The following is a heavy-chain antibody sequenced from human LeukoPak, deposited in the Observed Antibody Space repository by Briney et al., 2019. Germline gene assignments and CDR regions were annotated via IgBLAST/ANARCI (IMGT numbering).Heavy chain of an antibody. D-gene: IGHD4-17*01. Sequence: SETLSLTCTVSGGSISSYYWSWIRQPAGKGLEWIGRIFTNGNTNYNPSLKSRVTMSVDTSKNQFSLKLSSVTAADTAVYYCARGGALNGDPVYWYFDLWGRGTLVTVSS. CDR3: ARGGALNGDPVYWYFDL. CDR2: IFTNGNT. J-gene: IGHJ2*01. CDR1: GGSISSYY. V-gene: IGHV4-4*07.